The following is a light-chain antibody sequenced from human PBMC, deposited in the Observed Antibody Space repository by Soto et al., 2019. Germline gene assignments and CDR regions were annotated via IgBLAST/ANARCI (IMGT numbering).Light chain of an antibody. V-gene: IGKV3-20*01. J-gene: IGKJ4*01. CDR1: QSVSSNS. CDR3: QHSGRSPPLT. CDR2: GAS. Sequence: ETVITQSPTTLSVSPGDRATLSCTAIQSVSSNSLAWYQQIPGQPPRLLIYGASSRATGVPDRFTGSGSETHFTLTITRLEPEDFAVFYCQHSGRSPPLTFGGGTKVDIK.